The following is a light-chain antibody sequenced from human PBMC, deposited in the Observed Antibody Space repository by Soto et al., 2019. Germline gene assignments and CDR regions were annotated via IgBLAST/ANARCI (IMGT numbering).Light chain of an antibody. Sequence: EIVLTQSPAILSLSPGERATLSCRASQSVSSYLTGYQQKPGQAPRLLIYGASNRATGIPDRFSGSGSGTDFTLTISRLEPEDFAVYYCQQYGSSGTFGQGTKVDIK. CDR3: QQYGSSGT. J-gene: IGKJ1*01. V-gene: IGKV3-20*01. CDR1: QSVSSY. CDR2: GAS.